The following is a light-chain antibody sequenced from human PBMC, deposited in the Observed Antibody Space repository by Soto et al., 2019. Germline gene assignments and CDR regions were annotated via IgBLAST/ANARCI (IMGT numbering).Light chain of an antibody. CDR3: RTWGSGIVV. CDR1: SGHSNYA. Sequence: QLVLTQSPSASASLGASVKLTCTLSSGHSNYAIAWHQQQSEKGPRYLMKLNSDGSHSKGDGIPDRFSGSSSGAERYLTISSLQSEDEADYYCRTWGSGIVVFGGGTKLIVL. CDR2: LNSDGSH. J-gene: IGLJ2*01. V-gene: IGLV4-69*01.